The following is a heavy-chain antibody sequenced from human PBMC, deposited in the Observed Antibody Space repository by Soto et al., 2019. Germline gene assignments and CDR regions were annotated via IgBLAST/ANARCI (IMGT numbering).Heavy chain of an antibody. CDR3: ARDQAMAQFDY. D-gene: IGHD5-18*01. V-gene: IGHV1-18*01. Sequence: QVQLVQSGAEVKKPGASVKVSCKASGYTFTSYGISWVRQAPGQGLEWMGWISAYNGNTKYAQKLQGRVTMTTDTATSTAYIELRSLRSDDTAVYYWARDQAMAQFDYWGQGTLVTVSS. CDR2: ISAYNGNT. CDR1: GYTFTSYG. J-gene: IGHJ4*02.